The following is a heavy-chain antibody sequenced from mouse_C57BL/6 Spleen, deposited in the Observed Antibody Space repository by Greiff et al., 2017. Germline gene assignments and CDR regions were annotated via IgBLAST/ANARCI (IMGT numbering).Heavy chain of an antibody. CDR3: ARTPIYYYYFDY. J-gene: IGHJ2*01. Sequence: VQLQQSGAELVKPGASVKLSCKASGYTFTSYWMHWVKQRPGQGLEWIGMIHPNSGSTNYNEKFKSKATLTVDKSSSTAYMQLSSLTSEDSAVYYCARTPIYYYYFDYWGQGTTLTVSS. D-gene: IGHD1-1*01. V-gene: IGHV1-64*01. CDR1: GYTFTSYW. CDR2: IHPNSGST.